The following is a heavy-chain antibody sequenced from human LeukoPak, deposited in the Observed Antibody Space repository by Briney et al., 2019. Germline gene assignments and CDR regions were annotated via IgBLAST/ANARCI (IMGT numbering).Heavy chain of an antibody. CDR1: RFTFSSLD. V-gene: IGHV3-13*05. D-gene: IGHD1-1*01. Sequence: GGALRLSCAASRFTFSSLDMHWVRHPTGQGLEGVSTIRTASHPYCPGPVHGRLTLSRDNAKNSLHLQMNSLTAGHTAVYYCARAPPRGKYYYMHLWGKGTTVTVSS. CDR3: ARAPPRGKYYYMHL. CDR2: IRTASHP. J-gene: IGHJ6*03.